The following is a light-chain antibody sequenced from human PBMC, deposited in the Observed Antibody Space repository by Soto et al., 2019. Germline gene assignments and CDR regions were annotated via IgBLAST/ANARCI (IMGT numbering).Light chain of an antibody. V-gene: IGLV1-47*01. CDR3: AAWDDTVRSYV. CDR2: RND. J-gene: IGLJ1*01. CDR1: ISNVGNNY. Sequence: QSVLTQPPSVSGTPGQRVTISCSGSISNVGNNYVYWFQQLPGTAPKVLSNRNDQRPSGVPDRFSGSKSGTSASLAISGLRSEDEAEYYCAAWDDTVRSYVFGTGTKVTVL.